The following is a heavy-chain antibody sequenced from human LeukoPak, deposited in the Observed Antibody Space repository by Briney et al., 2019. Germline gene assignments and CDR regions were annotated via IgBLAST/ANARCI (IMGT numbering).Heavy chain of an antibody. CDR1: GYTFTSYG. Sequence: GPVKVSCKASGYTFTSYGISWVRQAPGQGLGWMGWISAYNGNTNYAQKLQGRVTMTTDTSTSTAYMELRSLRSDDTAVYYCARDRSEGWFDPWGQGTLVTVSS. V-gene: IGHV1-18*04. J-gene: IGHJ5*02. CDR2: ISAYNGNT. CDR3: ARDRSEGWFDP.